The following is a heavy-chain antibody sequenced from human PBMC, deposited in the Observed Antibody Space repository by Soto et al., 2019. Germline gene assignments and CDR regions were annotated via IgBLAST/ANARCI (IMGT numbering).Heavy chain of an antibody. CDR3: SSSWTNLGDY. V-gene: IGHV4-4*02. CDR2: IYHSGST. D-gene: IGHD6-13*01. Sequence: QVQLQESGPGLVKPSGALSLTCAVSGGSISSTNWWNWVRQPPGKGLEWIGEIYHSGSTNYNPSLRGRVTMSVDKSKNQFSPKLSSVTAADTAVYYCSSSWTNLGDYWGQGTLVTVSS. J-gene: IGHJ4*02. CDR1: GGSISSTNW.